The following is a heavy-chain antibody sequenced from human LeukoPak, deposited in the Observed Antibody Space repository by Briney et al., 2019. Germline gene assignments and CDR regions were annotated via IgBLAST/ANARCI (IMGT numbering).Heavy chain of an antibody. CDR1: GFTFSDYY. Sequence: GGSLRLSCAASGFTFSDYYMSWIRQAPGKGLEWVSYISSSGSTIYYADSVKGRFTISRDNSKNTLYLQMNSLRAEDTAVYYCTTTQVGVTFGLDYWGQGTLVTVSS. D-gene: IGHD1-26*01. CDR3: TTTQVGVTFGLDY. V-gene: IGHV3-11*04. CDR2: ISSSGSTI. J-gene: IGHJ4*02.